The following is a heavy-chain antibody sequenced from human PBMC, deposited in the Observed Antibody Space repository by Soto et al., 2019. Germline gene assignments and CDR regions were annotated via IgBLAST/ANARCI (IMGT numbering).Heavy chain of an antibody. CDR1: GYTFTGYY. CDR3: ARLRRGGIAAAGTPYNWFDP. J-gene: IGHJ5*02. D-gene: IGHD6-13*01. V-gene: IGHV1-2*04. CDR2: INPNSGGT. Sequence: ASVKVSCKASGYTFTGYYMHWVRQAPGQGLEWMGWINPNSGGTNYAQKFQGWVTMTRDMSISTAYMELSRLRSDDTAVYYCARLRRGGIAAAGTPYNWFDPWGQGTLVTVSS.